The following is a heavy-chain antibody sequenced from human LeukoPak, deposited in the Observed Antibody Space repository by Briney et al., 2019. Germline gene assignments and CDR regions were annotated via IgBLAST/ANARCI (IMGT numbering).Heavy chain of an antibody. Sequence: ASVKVSCKASGYTFTGYYMHWVRQAPGQGLEWMGWISAYNGNTNYAQKLQGRVTMTTDTSTSTAYMELRSLRSDDTAVYYCARDRGLLRLDWFDYWGQGTLVTVSS. CDR3: ARDRGLLRLDWFDY. D-gene: IGHD3/OR15-3a*01. J-gene: IGHJ4*02. CDR1: GYTFTGYY. CDR2: ISAYNGNT. V-gene: IGHV1-18*04.